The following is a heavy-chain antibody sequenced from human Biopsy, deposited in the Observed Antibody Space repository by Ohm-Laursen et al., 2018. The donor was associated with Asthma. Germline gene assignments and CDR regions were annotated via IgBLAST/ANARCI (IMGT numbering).Heavy chain of an antibody. CDR1: GFSFNSYG. D-gene: IGHD3-3*01. CDR2: MSFDGRQT. J-gene: IGHJ3*02. V-gene: IGHV3-30*18. Sequence: SLRLSCAASGFSFNSYGMHWVRQAPGKGLEWVAVMSFDGRQTYYADSVKGRFTISRDNSKNTFYLQMNSLRAEDTAVYYCAKERYYDFWSGYPIWGQGTMVTVSS. CDR3: AKERYYDFWSGYPI.